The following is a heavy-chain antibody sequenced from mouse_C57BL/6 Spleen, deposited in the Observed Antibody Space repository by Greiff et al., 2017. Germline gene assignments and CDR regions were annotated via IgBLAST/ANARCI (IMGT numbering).Heavy chain of an antibody. Sequence: EVQLQESGPGLVKPSQSLSLTCSVTGYSITSGYYWNWIRQFPGNKLEWMGYISYDGSNNYNPSLKNRISITRDTSKNQFFLKLNSVTTEDTATYYCARAEGYSPFAYWGQGTLVTVSA. CDR3: ARAEGYSPFAY. V-gene: IGHV3-6*01. J-gene: IGHJ3*01. CDR1: GYSITSGYY. CDR2: ISYDGSN. D-gene: IGHD2-3*01.